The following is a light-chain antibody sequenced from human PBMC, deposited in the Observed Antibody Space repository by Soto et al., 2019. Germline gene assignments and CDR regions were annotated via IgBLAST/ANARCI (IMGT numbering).Light chain of an antibody. CDR2: EGS. Sequence: QSALTQPASVSGSPGQSITISCTGTSSDVGSYNLVSWYQQHPGKAPKLMIYEGSKRPSGVSNRFPGSKSGITASLTISGLQAEDEADYYCCSYAGSSTFAYVFGTGTKLTVL. J-gene: IGLJ1*01. V-gene: IGLV2-23*03. CDR1: SSDVGSYNL. CDR3: CSYAGSSTFAYV.